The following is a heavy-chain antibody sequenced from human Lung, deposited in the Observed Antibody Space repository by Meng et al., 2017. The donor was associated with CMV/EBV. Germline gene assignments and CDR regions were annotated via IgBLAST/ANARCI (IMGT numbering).Heavy chain of an antibody. Sequence: GGSLRLXCAASGFTFSSYAMHWVRQAPGKGLEWVAVISYDGSNKYYADSVKGRFTISRDNSKNTLYLQMNSLRAEDTAVYYCARDLRPMYYDFWSGFGAWGHGTLVTVSS. V-gene: IGHV3-30*04. D-gene: IGHD3-3*01. CDR3: ARDLRPMYYDFWSGFGA. CDR2: ISYDGSNK. CDR1: GFTFSSYA. J-gene: IGHJ5*01.